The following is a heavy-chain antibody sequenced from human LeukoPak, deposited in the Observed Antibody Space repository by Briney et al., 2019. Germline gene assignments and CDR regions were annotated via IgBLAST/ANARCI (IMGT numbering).Heavy chain of an antibody. CDR1: GFTFSSYA. CDR3: AKRYYGSGSYYRPDNWFDP. Sequence: GGSLRLSCAASGFTFSSYAMSWVRQAPGKGLEGVSAISGSGGSTYYADSVKGRFTISRDNSKNTLYLQMNSLRAEDTAVYYCAKRYYGSGSYYRPDNWFDPWGQGTLVTVSS. V-gene: IGHV3-23*01. CDR2: ISGSGGST. D-gene: IGHD3-10*01. J-gene: IGHJ5*02.